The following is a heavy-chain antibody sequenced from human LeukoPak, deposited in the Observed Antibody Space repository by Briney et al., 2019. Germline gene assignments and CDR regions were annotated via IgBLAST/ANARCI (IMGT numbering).Heavy chain of an antibody. V-gene: IGHV3-74*01. Sequence: PGGSLRPSCAASGSTFSSSWMHWVRQPPGKGLVWVSRISDGSITTYADSVKGRFTISRDNAKNTLYLQMNSLRAEDTAVYYCARSGGGWYDYWGQGTLVIVSS. CDR3: ARSGGGWYDY. J-gene: IGHJ4*02. CDR1: GSTFSSSW. D-gene: IGHD6-19*01. CDR2: ISDGSIT.